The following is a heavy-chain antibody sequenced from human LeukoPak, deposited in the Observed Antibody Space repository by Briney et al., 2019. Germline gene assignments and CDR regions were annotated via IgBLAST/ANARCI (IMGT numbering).Heavy chain of an antibody. CDR2: ISSSSSYI. D-gene: IGHD3-16*01. CDR1: GFTFSSYS. CDR3: AALGSVTGLDY. Sequence: GGSLRLSCAASGFTFSSYSMNWVRQAPGKGLGWVSSISSSSSYIYYADSVKGRFTISRDNAKNTLYLQMNSLRAEDTAVYYCAALGSVTGLDYWGQGTLVTVSS. V-gene: IGHV3-21*01. J-gene: IGHJ4*02.